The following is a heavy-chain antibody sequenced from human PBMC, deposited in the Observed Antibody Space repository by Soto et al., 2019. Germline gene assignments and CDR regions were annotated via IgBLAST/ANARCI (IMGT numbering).Heavy chain of an antibody. V-gene: IGHV3-30-3*01. CDR3: ARDGCSGSNCLNWFDP. CDR2: ISYDGSNK. J-gene: IGHJ5*02. CDR1: GFTFSSYA. Sequence: PGGSLRLSCAASGFTFSSYAMHWVRQAPGKGLEWVAVISYDGSNKYYADSVKGRFTISRDNAKNSLYLQMNSLRAEDTAVYYCARDGCSGSNCLNWFDPWGQGTLVTVSS. D-gene: IGHD2-15*01.